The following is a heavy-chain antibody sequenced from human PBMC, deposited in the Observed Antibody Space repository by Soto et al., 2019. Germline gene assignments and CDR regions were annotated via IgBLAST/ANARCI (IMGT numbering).Heavy chain of an antibody. V-gene: IGHV4-39*07. CDR2: INHSGST. CDR3: ASSPTRKQYSGSYDRYCYGMDV. CDR1: GGSISSSSYY. D-gene: IGHD1-26*01. J-gene: IGHJ6*02. Sequence: SETLSLTCTVSGGSISSSSYYWGWIRQPPGKGLEWIGEINHSGSTNYNPSLKSRVTISVDPSKNQFSLKLSSVTAADTAVYYCASSPTRKQYSGSYDRYCYGMDVWGQGTTVTVSS.